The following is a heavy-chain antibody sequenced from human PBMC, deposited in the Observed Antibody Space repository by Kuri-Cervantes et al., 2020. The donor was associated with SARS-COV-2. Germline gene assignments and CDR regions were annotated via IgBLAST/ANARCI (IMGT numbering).Heavy chain of an antibody. D-gene: IGHD3-3*01. CDR3: VKSLRFLEWLPLDY. Sequence: GGSLRLSCTASGFTFGDYAMHWVRQAPGKGLEYVSAINNDGYYTYYTDSVKGRFIISRDNSKNTLYLQMSSLRAEDTAVYYCVKSLRFLEWLPLDYWGQGTLVTVSS. V-gene: IGHV3-64D*08. CDR1: GFTFGDYA. J-gene: IGHJ4*02. CDR2: INNDGYYT.